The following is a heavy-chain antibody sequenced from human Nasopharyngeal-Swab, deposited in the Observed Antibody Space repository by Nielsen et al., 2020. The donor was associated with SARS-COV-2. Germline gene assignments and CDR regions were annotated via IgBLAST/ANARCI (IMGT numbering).Heavy chain of an antibody. D-gene: IGHD6-19*01. CDR2: ISSNGGST. Sequence: GVSLKISCAASGFTFSSYAMHWVRQAPGKGLEYVSAISSNGGSTYYANSVKGRFTISRDNSKNTLYLQMGSLRAEDMAVYYCARGRSSGWYKAFDIWGQGTMVTVSS. CDR1: GFTFSSYA. CDR3: ARGRSSGWYKAFDI. V-gene: IGHV3-64*01. J-gene: IGHJ3*02.